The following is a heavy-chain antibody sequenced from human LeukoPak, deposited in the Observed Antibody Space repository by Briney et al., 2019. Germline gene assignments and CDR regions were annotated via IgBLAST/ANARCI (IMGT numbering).Heavy chain of an antibody. CDR1: GFTFSNYW. D-gene: IGHD3-22*01. CDR2: INSDAKKI. Sequence: PGGSLRLSCAASGFTFSNYWMHWVRQAPGKGLIWVSRINSDAKKISYADSVKGRFTISRDNAKNSLYLQMNSLRAEDTAVYYCARDPGRYYDSSGYYTDYWGQGTLVTVSS. V-gene: IGHV3-74*01. CDR3: ARDPGRYYDSSGYYTDY. J-gene: IGHJ4*02.